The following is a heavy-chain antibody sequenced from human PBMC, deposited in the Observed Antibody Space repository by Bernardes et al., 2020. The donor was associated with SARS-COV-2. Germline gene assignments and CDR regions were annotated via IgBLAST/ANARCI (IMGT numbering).Heavy chain of an antibody. CDR3: ARGQLLWLGVDV. D-gene: IGHD3-10*01. CDR2: INFDGATT. Sequence: GGSLRLSRAASGFTFGNYWMHWVRQAPGKGLVWVARINFDGATTSYTDSVRGRFTISRDNTKDTLSLQMDSLRAEDTAHYYCARGQLLWLGVDVWGQGTTVTVS. V-gene: IGHV3-74*01. CDR1: GFTFGNYW. J-gene: IGHJ6*02.